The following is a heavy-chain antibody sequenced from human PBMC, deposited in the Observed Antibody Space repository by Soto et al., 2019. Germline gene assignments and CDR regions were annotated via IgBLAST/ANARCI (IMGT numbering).Heavy chain of an antibody. CDR3: ARDLRGRRSGRFDP. V-gene: IGHV4-31*03. CDR2: IYYSGVT. CDR1: GDPITSGGFY. J-gene: IGHJ5*02. Sequence: QVQLQESGPGLVKPSETLSLTCTLSGDPITSGGFYLTWIRQHPAKGLEWIGYIYYSGVTYYNPSLKSRATISVDTSKNQFSLNLSSVSAADTAMYYCARDLRGRRSGRFDPWGQGTLVTVSS. D-gene: IGHD3-10*01.